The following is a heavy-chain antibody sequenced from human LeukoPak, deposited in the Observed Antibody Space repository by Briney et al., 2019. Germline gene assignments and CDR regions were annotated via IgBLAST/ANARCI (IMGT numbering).Heavy chain of an antibody. CDR2: IYYSGST. CDR3: ARVRRWKQLVHSRFDP. Sequence: RPSETLSLTCTVSGGSISSSSYYWGWIRQPPGKGLEWIGSIYYSGSTYYNPSLKSRVTISVDTSKNQFSLKLSSVTAADTAVYYCARVRRWKQLVHSRFDPWGQGTLVTVSS. CDR1: GGSISSSSYY. J-gene: IGHJ5*02. V-gene: IGHV4-39*01. D-gene: IGHD6-13*01.